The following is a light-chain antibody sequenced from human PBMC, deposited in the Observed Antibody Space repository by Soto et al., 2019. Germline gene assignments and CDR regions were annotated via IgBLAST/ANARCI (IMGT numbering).Light chain of an antibody. V-gene: IGLV2-14*03. CDR2: DVS. CDR1: SSDVGAYNY. CDR3: SSYTSSNTYV. J-gene: IGLJ1*01. Sequence: QSVLTQPASVSGSPGQSITISFTGTSSDVGAYNYVSWYQHHPGKVPQLMIYDVSNRPSGVSNRFSGSKSGNTASLTISGLQAEDEADYYCSSYTSSNTYVFGTGTKVTVL.